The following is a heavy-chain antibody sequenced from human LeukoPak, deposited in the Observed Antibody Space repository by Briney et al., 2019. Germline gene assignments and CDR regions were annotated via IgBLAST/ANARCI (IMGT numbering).Heavy chain of an antibody. CDR2: INPNSSGT. Sequence: ASVKVSCKASGYTFTGYYMHWVRQAPGQGLEWVGWINPNSSGTNYAQKFQGRVTMTRDTSISTAYMELSRLRSDDTAVYYCASDPPGYNWFDPWGQGTLVTVSS. V-gene: IGHV1-2*02. CDR1: GYTFTGYY. CDR3: ASDPPGYNWFDP. J-gene: IGHJ5*02. D-gene: IGHD1-14*01.